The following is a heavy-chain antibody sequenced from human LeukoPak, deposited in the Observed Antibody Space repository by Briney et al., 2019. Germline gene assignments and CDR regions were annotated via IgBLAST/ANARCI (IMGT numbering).Heavy chain of an antibody. J-gene: IGHJ4*02. V-gene: IGHV3-7*01. D-gene: IGHD2-2*02. CDR3: ARDSVVVPAAILDY. Sequence: PGGSLRLSCAASGFTFSTYSMNWVRQAPGKGLEWVANIKQDGSEKYYVDSVKGRFTISRDNAKDSLYLQMNSLRAEDTAVYYCARDSVVVPAAILDYWGQGTLVTVSS. CDR1: GFTFSTYS. CDR2: IKQDGSEK.